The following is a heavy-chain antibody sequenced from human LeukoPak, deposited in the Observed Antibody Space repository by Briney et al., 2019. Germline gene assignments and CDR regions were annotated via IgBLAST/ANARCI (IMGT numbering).Heavy chain of an antibody. CDR2: MNPNSGNT. CDR1: GYIFTDYY. V-gene: IGHV1-8*02. Sequence: ASVKVSCKASGYIFTDYYMHWVRQAPGQGLEWMGWMNPNSGNTGYAQKFQGRVTMTRNTSISTAYMELSSLRSEDTAVYYCARRAYSGSSLGYWGQGPLATVSS. CDR3: ARRAYSGSSLGY. D-gene: IGHD1-26*01. J-gene: IGHJ4*02.